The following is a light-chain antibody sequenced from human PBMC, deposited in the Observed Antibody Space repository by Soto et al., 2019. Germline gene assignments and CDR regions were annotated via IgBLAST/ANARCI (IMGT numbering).Light chain of an antibody. J-gene: IGLJ2*01. CDR2: DVS. Sequence: QSALTQPPSASGSPGQSVTISCTGTSSDVGGYNYVSWYQQHPGKAPKLMIYDVSKRPSGVPDRFSGSKSGNTASLTVSGLQAEDEDDYYCSSYAGSNYVVFGGGTKVTVL. V-gene: IGLV2-8*01. CDR3: SSYAGSNYVV. CDR1: SSDVGGYNY.